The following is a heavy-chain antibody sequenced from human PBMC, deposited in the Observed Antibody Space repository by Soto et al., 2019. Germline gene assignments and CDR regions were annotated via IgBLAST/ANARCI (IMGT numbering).Heavy chain of an antibody. CDR2: IGVADDT. CDR1: GFTFSSCA. J-gene: IGHJ4*02. Sequence: GGSLRLSCAASGFTFSSCAMSWVRQAPGKGLDWVSGIGVADDTYYADSVKGRFTISRDNSKNTLYLQMNSLRAEDTAIYYCAKESYNRRTDFDHWGQGALVTVSS. CDR3: AKESYNRRTDFDH. V-gene: IGHV3-23*01. D-gene: IGHD3-10*01.